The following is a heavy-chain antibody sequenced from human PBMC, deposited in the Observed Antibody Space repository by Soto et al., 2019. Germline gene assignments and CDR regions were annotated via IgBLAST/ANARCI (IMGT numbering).Heavy chain of an antibody. D-gene: IGHD2-15*01. J-gene: IGHJ6*03. Sequence: TGGSLRLSCAASGFTFSSYGMHWVRQAPGKGLEWVAVIWYDGSNKYYADSVKGRFTISRDNSKNTLYLQMNSLRAEDTAVYYCARAAGYCSGGSCYDYYYYMDVWGKGTTVTVSS. CDR1: GFTFSSYG. CDR3: ARAAGYCSGGSCYDYYYYMDV. V-gene: IGHV3-33*01. CDR2: IWYDGSNK.